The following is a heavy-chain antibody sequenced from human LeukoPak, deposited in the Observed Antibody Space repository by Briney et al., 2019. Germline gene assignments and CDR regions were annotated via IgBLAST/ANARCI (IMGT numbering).Heavy chain of an antibody. Sequence: PPETLSLTCTVSGGSISSYYWSWIRQPAGKGLEWIGRIYTSGSTNYNPSLKSRVTMSVDTSKNQFSLKLSSVTAADTAVYYCARSGTAPHYYDSSGFDYWGQGTLVTVSS. J-gene: IGHJ4*02. D-gene: IGHD3-22*01. CDR3: ARSGTAPHYYDSSGFDY. V-gene: IGHV4-4*07. CDR1: GGSISSYY. CDR2: IYTSGST.